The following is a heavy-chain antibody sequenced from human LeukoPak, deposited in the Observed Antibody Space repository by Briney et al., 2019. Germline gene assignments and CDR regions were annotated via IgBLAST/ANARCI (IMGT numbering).Heavy chain of an antibody. D-gene: IGHD2-15*01. CDR2: IYYSGST. CDR3: AREGGSRPLNWFDP. V-gene: IGHV4-59*12. CDR1: GGSISSYY. Sequence: PSETLSLTCTVSGGSISSYYWSWIRQPPGKGLEWIGYIYYSGSTNYNPSLKSRVTISVDTSKNQFSLKLSSVTAADTSVYYCAREGGSRPLNWFDPWGQGTLVTVSS. J-gene: IGHJ5*02.